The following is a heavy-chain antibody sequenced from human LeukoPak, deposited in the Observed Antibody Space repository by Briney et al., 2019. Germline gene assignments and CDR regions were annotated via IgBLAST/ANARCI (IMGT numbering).Heavy chain of an antibody. D-gene: IGHD5-18*01. J-gene: IGHJ4*02. Sequence: PSETLSLTCTVSGGSISSSSYYWGWIRQPPGKGLEWIGSIYYSGSTYYNPSLKSRVTISVDTSKNQFSLKLSSVTAADTAVYYCARLYGGYYYFDYWGQGTLVTVSS. CDR2: IYYSGST. CDR3: ARLYGGYYYFDY. V-gene: IGHV4-39*01. CDR1: GGSISSSSYY.